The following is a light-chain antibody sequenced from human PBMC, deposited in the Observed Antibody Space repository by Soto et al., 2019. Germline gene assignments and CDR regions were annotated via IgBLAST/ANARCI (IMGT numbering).Light chain of an antibody. Sequence: QSALTQPASVSGSPGQSITISCTGTSSDVGGYNYVSWYQQHPGKAPKLMIYDVSNRPSGVSNRFSGSKSGNTASLTISWLQAEDEADYYCISYTSTSTPVVFGGGTKLTVL. CDR1: SSDVGGYNY. J-gene: IGLJ2*01. V-gene: IGLV2-14*01. CDR3: ISYTSTSTPVV. CDR2: DVS.